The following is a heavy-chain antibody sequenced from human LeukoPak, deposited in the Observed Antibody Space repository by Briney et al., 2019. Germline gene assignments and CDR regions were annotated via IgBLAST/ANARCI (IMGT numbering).Heavy chain of an antibody. CDR3: ARDAIAAAGTQLPYYYYYMDV. CDR2: INPNSGGT. V-gene: IGHV1-2*02. Sequence: GASVKVSCKASGYTFSGSYIHWVRQAPGQGLEWMGWINPNSGGTNYAQKFQGRVTMTRDTSISTAYMELSRLRSDDTAVYYCARDAIAAAGTQLPYYYYYMDVWGKGTTVTISS. D-gene: IGHD6-13*01. J-gene: IGHJ6*03. CDR1: GYTFSGSY.